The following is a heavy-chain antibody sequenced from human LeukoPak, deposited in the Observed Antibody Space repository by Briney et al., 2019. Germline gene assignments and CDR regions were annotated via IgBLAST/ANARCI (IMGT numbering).Heavy chain of an antibody. J-gene: IGHJ6*04. CDR1: GGSFSGYY. D-gene: IGHD3-3*01. Sequence: SETLSLTCAVYGGSFSGYYWSWLRQPPGKGLEWVGEINHSGSTNYNPSLKSRVTISVDTSKNQFSLKLSSVTAADTAVYYCARGLAVLFPYGMDVWGKGTTVTVSS. V-gene: IGHV4-34*01. CDR2: INHSGST. CDR3: ARGLAVLFPYGMDV.